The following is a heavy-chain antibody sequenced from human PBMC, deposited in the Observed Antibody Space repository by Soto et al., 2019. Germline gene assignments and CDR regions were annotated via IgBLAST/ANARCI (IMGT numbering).Heavy chain of an antibody. D-gene: IGHD3-3*01. CDR1: GGSFSGYY. CDR2: INHSGST. J-gene: IGHJ6*02. CDR3: ARQNQYYDFWSGYHNYYYYGMDV. V-gene: IGHV4-34*01. Sequence: PSETLSLTCAVYGGSFSGYYWSWIRQPPGKGLEWIGEINHSGSTNYNPSLKSRVTISVDTSKNQFPLKLSSVTAADTAVYYCARQNQYYDFWSGYHNYYYYGMDVWGQGTTVTVSS.